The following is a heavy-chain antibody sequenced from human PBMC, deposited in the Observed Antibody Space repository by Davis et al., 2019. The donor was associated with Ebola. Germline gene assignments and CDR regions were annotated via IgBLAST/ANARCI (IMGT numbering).Heavy chain of an antibody. CDR3: ARRAGVARYFDL. CDR1: GYSFTNSW. Sequence: VESLKISCKGSGYSFTNSWVGWVRQLPGKGLEWMGIIYPGDSDTRYSPSFQGQVTISADRSVGTVYLQWSSLKTSDSAMYYCARRAGVARYFDLWGLGTLVTVSS. V-gene: IGHV5-51*01. J-gene: IGHJ4*02. D-gene: IGHD3-9*01. CDR2: IYPGDSDT.